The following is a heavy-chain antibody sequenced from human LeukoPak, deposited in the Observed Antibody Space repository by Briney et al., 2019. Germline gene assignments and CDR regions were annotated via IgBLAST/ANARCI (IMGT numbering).Heavy chain of an antibody. D-gene: IGHD3-22*01. Sequence: SETLSLTCTVSGGSIFSYYWNWIRQSPGKGLEWLGYIYSNGITTYSPSLRSRGTISIATSKNQFSLRLASVTAADTAIYYCARRAYFDSSGYSPTSGYFDLWGRGTLVTVSS. J-gene: IGHJ2*01. CDR3: ARRAYFDSSGYSPTSGYFDL. CDR1: GGSIFSYY. V-gene: IGHV4-4*08. CDR2: IYSNGIT.